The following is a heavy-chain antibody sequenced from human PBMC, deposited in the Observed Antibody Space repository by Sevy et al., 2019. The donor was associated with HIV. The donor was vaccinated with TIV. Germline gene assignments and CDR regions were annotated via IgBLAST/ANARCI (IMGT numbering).Heavy chain of an antibody. J-gene: IGHJ4*02. D-gene: IGHD3-16*01. CDR1: GFDFSTHW. V-gene: IGHV3-74*01. CDR3: ARDPFGGYYFDH. Sequence: GGSLRLSCAASGFDFSTHWMHWVRQAPGKGLVWVSRIMGDGSRRSHADSVKGRFTISRDNAKNTLYLQMNSLRAEDTALYFCARDPFGGYYFDHWGPGTLVTVSS. CDR2: IMGDGSRR.